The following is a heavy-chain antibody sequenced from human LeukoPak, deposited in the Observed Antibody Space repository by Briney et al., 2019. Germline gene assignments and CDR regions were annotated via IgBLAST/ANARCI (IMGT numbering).Heavy chain of an antibody. V-gene: IGHV3-23*01. Sequence: GGSLRLSCAASGFTFSSYAMSWVRQAPGKGLEWVSAISGSGGSTYYADSVKGRFTISRDNAKNSLFLQMNSVRAEDTAIYYCARDLGWFHFDSWGQGTLVTVSS. CDR2: ISGSGGST. CDR1: GFTFSSYA. J-gene: IGHJ4*02. CDR3: ARDLGWFHFDS. D-gene: IGHD2-15*01.